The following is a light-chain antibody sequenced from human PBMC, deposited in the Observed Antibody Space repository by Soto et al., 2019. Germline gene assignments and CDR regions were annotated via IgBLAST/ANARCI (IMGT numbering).Light chain of an antibody. CDR3: SSYAGSTRYV. Sequence: QSALTQPPSASGSPGQSVTISCTGTSSDVGGYNYVSWYQQHPGKAPKLMIYEVSKRPSGVPDRFSGSKSGNTASLTVSGLQAEDEADYCCSSYAGSTRYVFGTGTKLTVL. V-gene: IGLV2-8*01. CDR2: EVS. CDR1: SSDVGGYNY. J-gene: IGLJ1*01.